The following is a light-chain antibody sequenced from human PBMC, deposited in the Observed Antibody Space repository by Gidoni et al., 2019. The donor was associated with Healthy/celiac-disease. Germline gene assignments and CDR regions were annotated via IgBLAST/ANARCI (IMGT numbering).Light chain of an antibody. Sequence: APLSCRASASVSSNLAWYQRKPGQAPRLHIYGASTRATGIPARFSGSGSGPEFPLTISSLQSEDCAVYYCQQYNNWPLTFGGGTKVEIK. J-gene: IGKJ4*01. CDR1: ASVSSN. V-gene: IGKV3-15*01. CDR2: GAS. CDR3: QQYNNWPLT.